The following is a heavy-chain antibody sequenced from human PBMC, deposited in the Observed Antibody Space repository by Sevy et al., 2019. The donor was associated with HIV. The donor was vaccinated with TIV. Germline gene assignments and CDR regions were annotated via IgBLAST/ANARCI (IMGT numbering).Heavy chain of an antibody. J-gene: IGHJ6*02. V-gene: IGHV3-21*01. Sequence: GGSLRLSCAASGFTFSSYSMNWVRQAPGKGLEWVSSISSSSSYIYYADSVKGRFTISRDNAKNSLYLQMNSLRAEDTGVYYSARGTVAAAGTPYYYYGMDVWGQGTTVTVSS. CDR3: ARGTVAAAGTPYYYYGMDV. CDR1: GFTFSSYS. CDR2: ISSSSSYI. D-gene: IGHD6-13*01.